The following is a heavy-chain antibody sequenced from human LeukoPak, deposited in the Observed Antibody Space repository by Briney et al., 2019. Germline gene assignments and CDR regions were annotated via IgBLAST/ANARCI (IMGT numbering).Heavy chain of an antibody. CDR1: GFTFSSYP. J-gene: IGHJ4*02. CDR3: AKGRRFGELHVGEFFDY. V-gene: IGHV3-23*01. CDR2: ISGSGGST. D-gene: IGHD3-10*01. Sequence: GGSLRLSCAASGFTFSSYPVSWVRQAPGKGLEWVSAISGSGGSTYYADSVKGRFTISRDNSKNTLYLQMNSLRAEDTAVYYCAKGRRFGELHVGEFFDYWGQGTLVTVSS.